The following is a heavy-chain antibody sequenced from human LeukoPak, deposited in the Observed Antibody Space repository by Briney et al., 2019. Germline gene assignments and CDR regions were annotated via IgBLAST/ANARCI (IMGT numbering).Heavy chain of an antibody. CDR2: INPNSGGT. D-gene: IGHD6-13*01. CDR1: GYTFTGYY. J-gene: IGHJ5*02. CDR3: ARGLAAAGVYWFDP. V-gene: IGHV1-2*02. Sequence: ASVKVSCKASGYTFTGYYLHWVRQAPGQGFEWMGWINPNSGGTRYAQKFQGRVTVTRDTSISTTYMELSSLRSDDTAVYYCARGLAAAGVYWFDPWGQGTLVTVSS.